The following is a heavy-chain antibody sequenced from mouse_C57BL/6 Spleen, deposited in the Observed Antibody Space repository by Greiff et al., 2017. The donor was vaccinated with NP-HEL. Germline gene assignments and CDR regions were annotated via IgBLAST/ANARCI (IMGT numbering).Heavy chain of an antibody. CDR1: GYTFTGYW. CDR2: ILPGSGST. Sequence: VQLQQSGAELMKPGASVKLSCKATGYTFTGYWIEWVKQRPGHGLEWIGEILPGSGSTNYNEKFKGKATFTADTSSNTAYMPLSSLTTEYSAIYYCARCLSTVVAYYFDYWGQGTTLTVSS. J-gene: IGHJ2*01. D-gene: IGHD1-1*01. V-gene: IGHV1-9*01. CDR3: ARCLSTVVAYYFDY.